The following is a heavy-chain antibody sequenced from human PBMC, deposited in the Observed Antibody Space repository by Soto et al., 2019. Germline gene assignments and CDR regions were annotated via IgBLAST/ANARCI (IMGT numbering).Heavy chain of an antibody. D-gene: IGHD3-16*01. Sequence: GGSLRLSCAASVFTVSTNYMSWVRQAPGKWLEWFSVIDSGGSTFXADSVRGRXXISRDNSTNTLXLQMHXVRAEDTAVYYCARDPWAADYWSQGTLVTDSS. CDR1: VFTVSTNY. CDR3: ARDPWAADY. J-gene: IGHJ4*02. CDR2: IDSGGST. V-gene: IGHV3-66*01.